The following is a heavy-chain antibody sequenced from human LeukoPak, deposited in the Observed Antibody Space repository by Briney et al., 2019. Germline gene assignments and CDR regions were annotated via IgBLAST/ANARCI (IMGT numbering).Heavy chain of an antibody. V-gene: IGHV1-24*01. Sequence: ASVKVSCKVSGYSLSELLIHWVRQSPGKGLEWMAGIDHENGAEVSAQKVEGRVTMTKDTSTDTAYMELSGLRPDDTAIYYCATEGDYSLDYWGQGTLVTVPS. CDR2: IDHENGAE. D-gene: IGHD1-1*01. J-gene: IGHJ4*02. CDR1: GYSLSELL. CDR3: ATEGDYSLDY.